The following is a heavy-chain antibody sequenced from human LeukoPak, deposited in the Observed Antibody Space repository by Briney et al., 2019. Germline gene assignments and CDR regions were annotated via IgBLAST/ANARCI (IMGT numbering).Heavy chain of an antibody. Sequence: GGSLRLSSAASGFMFTSNRMTWVRQAPGKGLEWVANIKHDGSEQIYVDSVKGRFTISRDNAKDSVYLQMNSLRAEDTAVYYCTRGLGEHGGVSDRRGQGTLVTVSS. CDR2: IKHDGSEQ. D-gene: IGHD3-16*01. CDR1: GFMFTSNR. V-gene: IGHV3-7*01. J-gene: IGHJ5*02. CDR3: TRGLGEHGGVSDR.